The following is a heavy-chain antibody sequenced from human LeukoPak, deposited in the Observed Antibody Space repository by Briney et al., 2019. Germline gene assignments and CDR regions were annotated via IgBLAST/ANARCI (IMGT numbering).Heavy chain of an antibody. V-gene: IGHV3-48*02. D-gene: IGHD2-15*01. CDR1: GITSKNYI. CDR3: ARRRLDCSGGICYGDFDY. J-gene: IGHJ4*02. CDR2: FTSPDGGT. Sequence: HPGGSLRLSCVASGITSKNYIMRWVRQAPGRGLEWVSTFTSPDGGTYYADSVKGRFTISRDNAKNSLFLQMNSLRDEDTAVYYCARRRLDCSGGICYGDFDYWGQGTLVTVSS.